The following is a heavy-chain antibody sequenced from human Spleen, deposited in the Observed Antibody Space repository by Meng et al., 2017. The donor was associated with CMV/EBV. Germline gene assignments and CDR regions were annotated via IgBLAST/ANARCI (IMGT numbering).Heavy chain of an antibody. CDR3: ARDRGTYGYVEYYYYYYSMDV. D-gene: IGHD5-18*01. J-gene: IGHJ6*02. V-gene: IGHV3-21*01. Sequence: GESLKISCAASGFTFSSYTMNWVRQAPGKGLEWVSSVSSSYIYYADSVKGRFTISRDNAKNSLYLQMNSLRAEDTAVYYCARDRGTYGYVEYYYYYYSMDVWGQRTTVTVSS. CDR2: VSSSYI. CDR1: GFTFSSYT.